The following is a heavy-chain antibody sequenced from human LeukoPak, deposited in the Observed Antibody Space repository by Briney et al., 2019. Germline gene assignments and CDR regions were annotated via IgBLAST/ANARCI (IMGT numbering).Heavy chain of an antibody. CDR2: ISLAGQT. V-gene: IGHV4/OR15-8*02. Sequence: KTSETLSLTCGVSGGSISGTNWWSWVRQPPGQGLEWIGEISLAGQTNYNPSLNGRVTMSLDKSSNQLSLHLTSVTAADTATYFCSREGGPFCPFGYWGQGTLVIVSS. CDR1: GGSISGTNW. D-gene: IGHD1-26*01. CDR3: SREGGPFCPFGY. J-gene: IGHJ4*02.